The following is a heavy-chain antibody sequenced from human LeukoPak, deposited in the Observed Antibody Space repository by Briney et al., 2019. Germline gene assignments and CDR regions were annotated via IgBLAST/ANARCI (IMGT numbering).Heavy chain of an antibody. Sequence: GGSLRPSCAASGFTFSSYWMSWVRQAPGKGLEWVANIKQDGSEKYYVDCVKGRFTISRDNAKNSLYLQMNSLRAEDTAVYYCARDLWEVAPVDYRGQGTLVTVSS. J-gene: IGHJ4*02. CDR1: GFTFSSYW. D-gene: IGHD5-12*01. CDR2: IKQDGSEK. CDR3: ARDLWEVAPVDY. V-gene: IGHV3-7*03.